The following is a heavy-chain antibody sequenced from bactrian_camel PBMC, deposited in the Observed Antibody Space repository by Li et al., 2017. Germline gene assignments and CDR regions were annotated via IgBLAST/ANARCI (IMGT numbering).Heavy chain of an antibody. J-gene: IGHJ4*01. CDR1: AYTPTSVR. CDR2: IDSSART. D-gene: IGHD7*01. V-gene: IGHV3S26*01. CDR3: AHTAYAWCSANARVIGGFPY. Sequence: QLVESGGGSVQAGGSLRLNCAFDAYTPTSVRMAWFRQAPGKEREGVAAIDSSARTSYADSVKGRFTISEDHAKNTLYLQMNSLKPEDTGMYYCAHTAYAWCSANARVIGGFPYRGQGTQVTVS.